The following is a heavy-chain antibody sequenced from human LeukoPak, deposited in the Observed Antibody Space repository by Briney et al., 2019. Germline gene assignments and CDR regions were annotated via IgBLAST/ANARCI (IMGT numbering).Heavy chain of an antibody. Sequence: GGSLRLSCAVSGSTVSSSAISWGRPQGRKGRGWVSTIGGSGASTYYPGSVKGRFTITRDNSKNTLALQMNGLRAEDSARYYFPKNYYGSGAMGGFWGQGTRVTVSS. J-gene: IGHJ4*02. CDR1: GSTVSSSA. CDR2: IGGSGAST. D-gene: IGHD3-10*01. CDR3: PKNYYGSGAMGGF. V-gene: IGHV3-23*01.